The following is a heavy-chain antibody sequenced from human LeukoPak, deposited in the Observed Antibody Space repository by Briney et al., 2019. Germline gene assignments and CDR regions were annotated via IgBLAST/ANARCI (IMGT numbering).Heavy chain of an antibody. CDR3: ASIPGYSSSRTRRPLYYFDY. CDR1: GGSISSNSYY. Sequence: SETLSLTCAVSGGSISSNSYYWGWIRQPPGKGLEWIGSIYYSGSTYYNPSLKSRVTISVDTSKNQFSLKLSSVTAADTAVYYCASIPGYSSSRTRRPLYYFDYWGQGTLVTVSS. CDR2: IYYSGST. J-gene: IGHJ4*02. V-gene: IGHV4-39*01. D-gene: IGHD6-13*01.